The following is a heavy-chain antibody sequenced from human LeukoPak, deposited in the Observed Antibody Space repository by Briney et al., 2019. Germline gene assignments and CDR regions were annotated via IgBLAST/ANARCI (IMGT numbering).Heavy chain of an antibody. D-gene: IGHD4-17*01. CDR1: GFTFSSYS. V-gene: IGHV3-21*01. J-gene: IGHJ3*02. CDR3: ARATSTVNDAFDI. Sequence: GGSLRLSCAASGFTFSSYSMNWVRQAPGKGLEWVSSISSSSYIYYADSVKGRFTISRDNAKNSLYLQMNSLRAEDTAVYYCARATSTVNDAFDIWGQGTMVTVSS. CDR2: ISSSSYI.